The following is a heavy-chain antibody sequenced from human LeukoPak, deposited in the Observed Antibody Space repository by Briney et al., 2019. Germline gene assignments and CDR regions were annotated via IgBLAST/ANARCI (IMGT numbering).Heavy chain of an antibody. CDR1: GVSIDSYH. Sequence: SETLSLTCSVSGVSIDSYHWSWIRQPPGKGLEWIGYFYYTGSTNYSPSFEGRVTISEDTSKNQISLRLTSVTAADTAVYYCAGRTAATTRPFNYWGQGTLVTVSS. D-gene: IGHD2-21*02. V-gene: IGHV4-59*01. J-gene: IGHJ4*02. CDR3: AGRTAATTRPFNY. CDR2: FYYTGST.